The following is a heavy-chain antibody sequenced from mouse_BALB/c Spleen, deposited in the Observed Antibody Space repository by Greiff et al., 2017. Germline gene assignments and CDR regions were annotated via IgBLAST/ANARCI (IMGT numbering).Heavy chain of an antibody. CDR2: ISSGSSTI. Sequence: EVQVVESGGGLVKPGGSLKLSCAASGFTFSSFGMHWVRQAPEKGLEWVAYISSGSSTIYYADTVKGRFTISRDNPKNTLFLQMTSLRSEDTAMYYCARSDGGFAYWGQGTLVTVSA. J-gene: IGHJ3*01. D-gene: IGHD2-3*01. V-gene: IGHV5-17*02. CDR3: ARSDGGFAY. CDR1: GFTFSSFG.